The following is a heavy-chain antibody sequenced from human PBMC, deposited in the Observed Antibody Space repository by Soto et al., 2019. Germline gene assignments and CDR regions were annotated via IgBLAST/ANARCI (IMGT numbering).Heavy chain of an antibody. CDR2: IYHSGST. J-gene: IGHJ4*02. Sequence: PSETLSLTCAVSGGSIGSGGYSWSWIRQPPGKGLEWIGYIYHSGSTYYNPSLKSRVTISVDRSKNQFSLKLSSVTAADTAVYYCAREHDSSPPDYWGQGTLVTVSS. V-gene: IGHV4-30-2*01. CDR1: GGSIGSGGYS. CDR3: AREHDSSPPDY. D-gene: IGHD3-22*01.